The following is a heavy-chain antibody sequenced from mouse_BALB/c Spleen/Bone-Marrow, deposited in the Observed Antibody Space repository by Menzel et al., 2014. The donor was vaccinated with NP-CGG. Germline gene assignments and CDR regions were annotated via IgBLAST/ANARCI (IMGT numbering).Heavy chain of an antibody. CDR3: TRTYGTYPAWFAY. D-gene: IGHD2-1*01. CDR1: GYTFTSYL. J-gene: IGHJ3*01. V-gene: IGHV1S22*01. Sequence: LQQSGSELVRPGASVKLSCKASGYTFTSYLIHWVKQRPGQGLEWIGNIYPGSGSTNYDEKFKSKATLTVDTSSSTAYMQLSSLTSEDSAAYYCTRTYGTYPAWFAYWGQGTLVTVSA. CDR2: IYPGSGST.